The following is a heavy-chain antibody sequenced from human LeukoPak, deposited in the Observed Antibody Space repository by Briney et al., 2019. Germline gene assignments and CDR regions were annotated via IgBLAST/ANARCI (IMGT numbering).Heavy chain of an antibody. D-gene: IGHD1-14*01. V-gene: IGHV3-74*01. J-gene: IGHJ3*02. CDR1: GLTFSDYW. CDR2: ISNDGTST. Sequence: GGSLRLSCAVSGLTFSDYWMHWVRQAPGKGLVWVSRISNDGTSTSYADSVKGRFTISRDNAKNSLYLQMNSLRAEDTAVYYCARDPYNPGAFDIWGQGTMVTVSS. CDR3: ARDPYNPGAFDI.